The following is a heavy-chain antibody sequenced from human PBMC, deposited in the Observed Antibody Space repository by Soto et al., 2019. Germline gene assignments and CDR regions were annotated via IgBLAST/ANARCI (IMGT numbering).Heavy chain of an antibody. D-gene: IGHD3-9*01. CDR3: ARDLPPFDWLSYYYYYYRMDV. J-gene: IGHJ6*02. V-gene: IGHV1-18*04. CDR2: ISAYNGNT. CDR1: GYTFTSYG. Sequence: GASVKVSRKASGYTFTSYGISWVRQAPGQGLEWMGWISAYNGNTNYAQKLQGRVTMTTDTSTSTAYMELRSLRSDDTAVYYCARDLPPFDWLSYYYYYYRMDVWGQGTTVTVSS.